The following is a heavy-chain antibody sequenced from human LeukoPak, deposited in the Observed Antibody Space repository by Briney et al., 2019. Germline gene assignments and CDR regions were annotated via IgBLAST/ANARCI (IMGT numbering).Heavy chain of an antibody. CDR3: ARDHRDRIAAAGKGFDY. Sequence: SETLSLTCTVSGGSISSYYWSWIRQPAGKGLEWIGRIYTSGSTNYNPSLKSRVTMSVDTSKNQFSLKLSSVTAADTAVYHCARDHRDRIAAAGKGFDYWGQGTLVTVSS. CDR1: GGSISSYY. CDR2: IYTSGST. J-gene: IGHJ4*02. D-gene: IGHD6-13*01. V-gene: IGHV4-4*07.